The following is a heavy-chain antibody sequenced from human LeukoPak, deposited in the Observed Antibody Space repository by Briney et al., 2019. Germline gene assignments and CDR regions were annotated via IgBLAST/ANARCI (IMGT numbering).Heavy chain of an antibody. CDR3: AREGGYCSSTSCFT. CDR1: GGSISSGGYY. V-gene: IGHV4-31*03. CDR2: IYYSGST. J-gene: IGHJ5*02. Sequence: SQTLSLTCTVSGGSISSGGYYWGWIRQHPGKCLEWIGYIYYSGSTYYNPSLKSRVTISVDTSKNQFSLKLRSVTAADTGVYYCAREGGYCSSTSCFTWGQGTLVSVS. D-gene: IGHD2-2*01.